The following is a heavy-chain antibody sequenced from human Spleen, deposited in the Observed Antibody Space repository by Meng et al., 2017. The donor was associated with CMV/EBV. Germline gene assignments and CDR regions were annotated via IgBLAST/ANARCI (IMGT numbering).Heavy chain of an antibody. V-gene: IGHV1-18*01. CDR3: ATPPREGAGWGAYSYYGLGV. D-gene: IGHD3-16*01. Sequence: ASVKVSCKASGYTFTSYDINWVRQATGQGLEWMGWISTYNGNTNYAQKVQGRVTMTTDTSTSTAYMELRSLRSEDTAVYYCATPPREGAGWGAYSYYGLGVWGQGTTVTVSS. J-gene: IGHJ6*02. CDR1: GYTFTSYD. CDR2: ISTYNGNT.